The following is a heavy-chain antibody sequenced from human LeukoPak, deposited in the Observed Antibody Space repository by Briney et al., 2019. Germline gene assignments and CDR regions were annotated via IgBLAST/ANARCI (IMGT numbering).Heavy chain of an antibody. V-gene: IGHV3-9*01. Sequence: PGGSKRLCCAASGFTFDDYAMHWVRQAPGKGLEWVSGISWNSGSIGYADSVKGRFTVSRDNAKNSFYLDMTSLRVEDTAVFYCARDPYKHNDNKNYGAFDIWGRGTMVTVSS. J-gene: IGHJ3*02. CDR1: GFTFDDYA. D-gene: IGHD3-10*01. CDR3: ARDPYKHNDNKNYGAFDI. CDR2: ISWNSGSI.